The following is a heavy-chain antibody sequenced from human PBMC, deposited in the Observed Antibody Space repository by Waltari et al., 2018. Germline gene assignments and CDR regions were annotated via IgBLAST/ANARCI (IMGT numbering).Heavy chain of an antibody. Sequence: QVQLVQSGSEVKKPGSSVKVSCKASGGTFGSYAVSWVRQAPGQGLEWVGGIKPVLGTTSYAQKFQGRVTMTEDTSTDTAYMELSSLRSEDTAVYYCATARRGAPYYYYGMDVWGQGTTVTVSS. CDR3: ATARRGAPYYYYGMDV. CDR1: GGTFGSYA. V-gene: IGHV1-69*10. D-gene: IGHD3-16*01. CDR2: IKPVLGTT. J-gene: IGHJ6*02.